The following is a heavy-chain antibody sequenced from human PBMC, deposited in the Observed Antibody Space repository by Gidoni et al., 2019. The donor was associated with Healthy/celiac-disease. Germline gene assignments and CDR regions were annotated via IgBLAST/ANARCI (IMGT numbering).Heavy chain of an antibody. CDR2: ISYDGSNK. CDR1: GFTFSSYG. V-gene: IGHV3-30*18. Sequence: QVQLVESGGGVVQPGRSLRLSCAASGFTFSSYGMHWVRQAPGKGLEWVAVISYDGSNKYYADSVKGRFTISRDNSKNTLYLQMNSLRAEDTAVYYCAKDLVRLTGSSGWYYFDYWGQGTLVTVSS. D-gene: IGHD6-19*01. J-gene: IGHJ4*02. CDR3: AKDLVRLTGSSGWYYFDY.